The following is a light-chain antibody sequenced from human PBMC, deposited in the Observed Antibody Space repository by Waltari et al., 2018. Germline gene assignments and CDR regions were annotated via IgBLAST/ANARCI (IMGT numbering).Light chain of an antibody. Sequence: QLVLTQSPSASASLGASVKLTCTLISGHSSYSIAWPQQQPEKGPRYLIKFKSDGSYTKGDGIPDRFSGSSSGAERYLIIASLQSEDEADYYCQTWDTGVQVFGGGTKVTVL. CDR3: QTWDTGVQV. J-gene: IGLJ2*01. CDR1: SGHSSYS. CDR2: FKSDGSY. V-gene: IGLV4-69*01.